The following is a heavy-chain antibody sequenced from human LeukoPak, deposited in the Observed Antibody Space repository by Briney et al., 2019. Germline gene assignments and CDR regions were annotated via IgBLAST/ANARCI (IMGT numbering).Heavy chain of an antibody. CDR2: IYHGGST. CDR3: ARDEGSGDGAFDI. D-gene: IGHD4-17*01. CDR1: GYSISSGYY. J-gene: IGHJ3*02. Sequence: SETLSLTCAVSGYSISSGYYWGWIRQPPGKGLEWIGSIYHGGSTYYNPSLKSRVTISVDTSKNQFSLKLSSVTAADTAVYYCARDEGSGDGAFDIWGQGTMVTVSS. V-gene: IGHV4-38-2*02.